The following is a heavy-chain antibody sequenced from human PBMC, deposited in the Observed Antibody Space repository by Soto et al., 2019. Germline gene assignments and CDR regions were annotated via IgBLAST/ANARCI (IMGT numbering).Heavy chain of an antibody. V-gene: IGHV3-15*07. CDR1: SVSNAW. J-gene: IGHJ4*02. CDR3: TTGY. CDR2: IKSKTDGGTT. Sequence: SVSNAWMNWVRQAPGKGLEWVGSIKSKTDGGTTDYAAPVKGRFTISRDDSKNTLYLQMNSLKTEDTAVYYCTTGYWGQGTLVTVSS.